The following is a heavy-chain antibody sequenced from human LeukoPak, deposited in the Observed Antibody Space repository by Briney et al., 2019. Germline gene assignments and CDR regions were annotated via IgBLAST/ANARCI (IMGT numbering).Heavy chain of an antibody. J-gene: IGHJ5*02. D-gene: IGHD6-19*01. CDR1: GYTFTGYY. Sequence: ASVKVSCKASGYTFTGYYMHWVRQAPGQGLEWVGWINPNSGGTNYAQKFQGRVTMTRDTSISTAYMELSRLRSDDTAVYYCARVISSGWYAQFGWFDPWGQGTLVTVSS. V-gene: IGHV1-2*02. CDR3: ARVISSGWYAQFGWFDP. CDR2: INPNSGGT.